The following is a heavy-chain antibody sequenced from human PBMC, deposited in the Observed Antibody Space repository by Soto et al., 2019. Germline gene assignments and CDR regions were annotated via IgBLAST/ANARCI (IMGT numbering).Heavy chain of an antibody. D-gene: IGHD5-12*01. CDR2: IKHSGGT. J-gene: IGHJ5*02. Sequence: QVQLPQWGAGLLKSSETLSLTCAVYGGAFRGYYWSWIRQPPGEGLEWIGEIKHSGGTNYNPSLKSRVTISVDTSKNQFSLKLSSVTAADTAVYYCARFSGYDSNWFDPWGQGTLVTVSS. CDR3: ARFSGYDSNWFDP. V-gene: IGHV4-34*01. CDR1: GGAFRGYY.